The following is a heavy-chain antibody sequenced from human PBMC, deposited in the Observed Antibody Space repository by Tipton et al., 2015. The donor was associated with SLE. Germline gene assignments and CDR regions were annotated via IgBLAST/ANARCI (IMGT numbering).Heavy chain of an antibody. CDR3: ARDKAFYDSSGYYSY. D-gene: IGHD3-22*01. CDR1: GGSISSSNW. V-gene: IGHV4-4*02. Sequence: TLSLTCAVSGGSISSSNWWSWVRQPPGKGLEWIGEIYHSGSTNYNPSLKSRVTISVDTSKNQFSLKLSSVTAADTAVYYCARDKAFYDSSGYYSYWGQGTLVTVSS. CDR2: IYHSGST. J-gene: IGHJ4*02.